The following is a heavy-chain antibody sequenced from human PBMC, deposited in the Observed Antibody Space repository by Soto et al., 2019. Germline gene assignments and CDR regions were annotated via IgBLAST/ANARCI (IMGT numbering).Heavy chain of an antibody. J-gene: IGHJ4*02. V-gene: IGHV1-69*13. Sequence: ASVKVSCKASGGTFSSYAISWVRQAPGQGLEWMGGIIPIFGTANYAQKFQGRVTITADESTSTAYMELSSLRSEDTAVYYCASTTYYYGSGSYLNTYYFDYLGQGTLVTVSS. D-gene: IGHD3-10*01. CDR1: GGTFSSYA. CDR2: IIPIFGTA. CDR3: ASTTYYYGSGSYLNTYYFDY.